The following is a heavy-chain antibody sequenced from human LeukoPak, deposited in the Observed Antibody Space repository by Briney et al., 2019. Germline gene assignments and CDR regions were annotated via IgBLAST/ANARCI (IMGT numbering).Heavy chain of an antibody. J-gene: IGHJ4*02. CDR2: IYSGGNT. CDR1: GFSFSNNY. D-gene: IGHD1-1*01. CDR3: ARGPGRKSPLDY. V-gene: IGHV3-53*01. Sequence: GGSLRLSCAASGFSFSNNYMNWVRQAPGKGLEWVSVIYSGGNTYYADSVKGRFTISRDNFKNRLFLQMKSLRAEDTAVYYCARGPGRKSPLDYWGQGTLVTVSS.